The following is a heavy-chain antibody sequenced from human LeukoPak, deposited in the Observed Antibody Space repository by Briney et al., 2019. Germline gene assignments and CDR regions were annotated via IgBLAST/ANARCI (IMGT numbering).Heavy chain of an antibody. V-gene: IGHV3-7*01. CDR2: IKQDGSEK. CDR3: ARVFGSYDFWSGYLTPPDAFDI. D-gene: IGHD3-3*01. J-gene: IGHJ3*02. Sequence: PGGSLRLSRAASGSTFSSYWMSWVRQAPGKGLEWVANIKQDGSEKYYVDSVKGRFTISRDNAKNSLYLQMNSLRAEDTAVYYCARVFGSYDFWSGYLTPPDAFDIWGQGTMVTVSS. CDR1: GSTFSSYW.